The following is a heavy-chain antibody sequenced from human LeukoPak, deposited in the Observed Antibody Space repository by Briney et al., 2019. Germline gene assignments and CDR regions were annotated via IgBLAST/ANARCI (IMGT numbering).Heavy chain of an antibody. Sequence: PSQTLSLTCTVSGGSISSGDYYWSWIRQPPGKGLEWIGYIYYSGSTYYNPSLKSRVTISVDTPKNQFSLKLSSVTAADTAVYYCARDQRGYSYGPFGDYWGQGTLVTVSS. D-gene: IGHD5-18*01. CDR3: ARDQRGYSYGPFGDY. J-gene: IGHJ4*02. V-gene: IGHV4-30-4*08. CDR1: GGSISSGDYY. CDR2: IYYSGST.